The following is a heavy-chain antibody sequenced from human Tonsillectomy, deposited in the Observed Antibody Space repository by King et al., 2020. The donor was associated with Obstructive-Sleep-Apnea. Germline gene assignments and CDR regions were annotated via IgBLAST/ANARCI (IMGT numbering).Heavy chain of an antibody. CDR1: EFTFSSYA. V-gene: IGHV3-23*04. CDR2: ISVSGGST. CDR3: AKDSSMVRGIVNWYFDL. J-gene: IGHJ2*01. D-gene: IGHD3-10*01. Sequence: VQLVESGGGLVQPGGSLRLSCAASEFTFSSYAMTWVRQAPGKGLEWVSGISVSGGSTNYADSLKGRFTISRENSKNTLYLQMNSLRAEDTAVYYCAKDSSMVRGIVNWYFDLWGRGTLVTVSS.